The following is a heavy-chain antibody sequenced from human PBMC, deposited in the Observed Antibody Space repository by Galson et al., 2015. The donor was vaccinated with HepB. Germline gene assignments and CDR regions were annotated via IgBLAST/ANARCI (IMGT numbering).Heavy chain of an antibody. V-gene: IGHV1-2*04. CDR3: ARDPRPSIFGEPGAYYGMDV. CDR1: GYTFTGYY. J-gene: IGHJ6*02. Sequence: SVKVSCKASGYTFTGYYMHWVRQAPGQGLEWMGWINPNSGGTNYAQKFQGWVTMTRDTSISTAYMELSRLRSDDTAVYYCARDPRPSIFGEPGAYYGMDVWGQGTTVTVSS. CDR2: INPNSGGT. D-gene: IGHD3-3*02.